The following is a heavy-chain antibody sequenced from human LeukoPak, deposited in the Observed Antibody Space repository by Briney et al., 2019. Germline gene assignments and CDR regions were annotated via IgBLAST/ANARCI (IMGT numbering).Heavy chain of an antibody. CDR2: INPSGGST. D-gene: IGHD6-19*01. V-gene: IGHV1-46*01. CDR1: GYTFTSYY. J-gene: IGHJ3*02. Sequence: ASVKVSCKASGYTFTSYYMHWVRQAPGQGLEWMGIINPSGGSTSYAQKFQGRVTMTRDMSTSTVYMELSSLRSEDTAVYYCATQFQTVAGLGAFDIWGQGTMVTVSS. CDR3: ATQFQTVAGLGAFDI.